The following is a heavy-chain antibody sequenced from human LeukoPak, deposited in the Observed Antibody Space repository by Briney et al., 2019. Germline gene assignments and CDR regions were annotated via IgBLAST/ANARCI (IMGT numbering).Heavy chain of an antibody. CDR1: GFTFSSYW. J-gene: IGHJ4*02. CDR2: IKQDGSEK. CDR3: ARDDGFGESVSFDY. D-gene: IGHD3-10*01. V-gene: IGHV3-7*01. Sequence: PGGSLRLSCAASGFTFSSYWMSWVRQAPGKGLEWVANIKQDGSEKYYVDSVKGRFTISRDNAKNSLYLQMNSLRAEDTAVYYCARDDGFGESVSFDYWGQGTLVTVSS.